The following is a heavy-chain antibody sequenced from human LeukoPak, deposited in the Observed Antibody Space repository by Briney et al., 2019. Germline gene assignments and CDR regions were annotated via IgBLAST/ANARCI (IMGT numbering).Heavy chain of an antibody. J-gene: IGHJ5*02. D-gene: IGHD3-10*01. V-gene: IGHV3-48*04. CDR3: ARGPRTMVRGPAPWFDP. CDR1: GFTFSSYA. Sequence: GGSLRLSCAASGFTFSSYAMSWVRQAPGKGLEWVSYISSSSSTIYYADSVKGRITISRDNAKNSLYLQMNSLRAEDTAVYYCARGPRTMVRGPAPWFDPWGQGTLVTVSS. CDR2: ISSSSSTI.